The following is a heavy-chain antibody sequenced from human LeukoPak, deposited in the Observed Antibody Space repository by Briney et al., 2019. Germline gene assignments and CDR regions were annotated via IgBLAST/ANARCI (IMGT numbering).Heavy chain of an antibody. V-gene: IGHV3-15*01. CDR3: TTPTVTTKNNDY. CDR2: IKSNTDGGTT. Sequence: GGSLRLYCAASGFNFINAWMNWVRQTPGKGLEWVGRIKSNTDGGTTDYSAPVKGRFTISRDDSKNTLYLQMDSLKTEDTAVYYCTTPTVTTKNNDYWGQGTLVTVSS. D-gene: IGHD4-17*01. CDR1: GFNFINAW. J-gene: IGHJ4*02.